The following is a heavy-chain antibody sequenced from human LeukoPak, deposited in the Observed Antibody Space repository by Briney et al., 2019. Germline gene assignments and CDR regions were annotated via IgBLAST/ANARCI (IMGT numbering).Heavy chain of an antibody. J-gene: IGHJ4*02. CDR2: IYYSGST. CDR1: GGSISSGGYY. CDR3: AREGSSGKKTPVYFDY. Sequence: PSETLSLTCTVSGGSISSGGYYWSWIRQHPGKGLEWIGYIYYSGSTYYNPSLKSRVTLSVDTSKNQFSLKLSSVTAADTAVYYCAREGSSGKKTPVYFDYWGQGTLVTVSS. V-gene: IGHV4-31*03. D-gene: IGHD3-22*01.